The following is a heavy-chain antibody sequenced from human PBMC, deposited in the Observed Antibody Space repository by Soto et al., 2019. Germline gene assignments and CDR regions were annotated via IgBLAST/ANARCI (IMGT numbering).Heavy chain of an antibody. Sequence: SETLSLTCAVYGGSFSAYYWSWIRQPPGKGLEWIGEINHSGGTSYNPSLKSRVTISVDTSKSQFSLKLTSVTAAGRAMYYCARGSVDTVHSSGFLVYWYQGPLLTVFS. CDR1: GGSFSAYY. V-gene: IGHV4-34*01. CDR3: ARGSVDTVHSSGFLVY. J-gene: IGHJ4*02. CDR2: INHSGGT. D-gene: IGHD3-22*01.